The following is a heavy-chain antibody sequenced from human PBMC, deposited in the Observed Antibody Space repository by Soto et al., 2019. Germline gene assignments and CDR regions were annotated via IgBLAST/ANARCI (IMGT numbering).Heavy chain of an antibody. CDR3: ARATTLMFYYYGMDV. CDR1: GFTFSSYA. J-gene: IGHJ6*02. D-gene: IGHD3-10*02. V-gene: IGHV3-30-3*01. Sequence: LRLSCAASGFTFSSYAMHWVRQAPGKGLEWVAVISYDGSNKYYADSVKGRFTISRDNSKNSLYLQMNSLRAEDTAVYYCARATTLMFYYYGMDVWGQGTTVTVSS. CDR2: ISYDGSNK.